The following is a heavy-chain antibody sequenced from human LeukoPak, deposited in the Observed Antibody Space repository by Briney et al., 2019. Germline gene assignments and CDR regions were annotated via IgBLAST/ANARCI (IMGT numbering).Heavy chain of an antibody. J-gene: IGHJ4*02. CDR1: GFTVNGNF. CDR2: IHTGGSR. Sequence: GGSLRLSCAVSGFTVNGNFMNWVRQAPGKGLEWVSVIHTGGSRYYADSVKGRFLISRDSSTNTLYLQMNNLRAEDTAVYYCARARDFDYWGQGTLVTVSS. CDR3: ARARDFDY. V-gene: IGHV3-66*01.